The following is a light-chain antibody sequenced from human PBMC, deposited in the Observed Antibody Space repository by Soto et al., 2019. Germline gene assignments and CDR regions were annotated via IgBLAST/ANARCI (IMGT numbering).Light chain of an antibody. J-gene: IGKJ3*01. V-gene: IGKV1-39*01. CDR2: AAF. Sequence: DIQMTQSPSSLSAGVGDRVTITCRASQSISNYLNWYRQRPGKAPELLISAAFSLQSGVPSRFSGSGSGTDFTLTISSLHPEDFATYYCQQTYSSPIFTFGPGTKVDIK. CDR3: QQTYSSPIFT. CDR1: QSISNY.